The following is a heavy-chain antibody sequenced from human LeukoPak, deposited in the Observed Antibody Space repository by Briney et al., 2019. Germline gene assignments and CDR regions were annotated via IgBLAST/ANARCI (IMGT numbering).Heavy chain of an antibody. CDR1: GFTFSNAW. CDR2: IKSKTDGGTT. V-gene: IGHV3-15*01. Sequence: PGGSLRLSCAASGFTFSNAWMSWVRQAPGKGLEWVGRIKSKTDGGTTDYAAPVKGRFTISRDDSKNTLYLQMNSLKTEDTAVYYCTTGVWGYDAYAFDIWGQGTMVTVSS. D-gene: IGHD7-27*01. CDR3: TTGVWGYDAYAFDI. J-gene: IGHJ3*02.